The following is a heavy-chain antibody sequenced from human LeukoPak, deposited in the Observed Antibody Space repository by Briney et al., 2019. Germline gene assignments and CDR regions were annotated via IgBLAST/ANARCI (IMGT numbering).Heavy chain of an antibody. Sequence: PSETLSLTCLVSGDSISTSSYYWGWIRQPPGKGLEWIGEINHSGSTNYNPSLKSRVTISVDTSKNQFSLKLSSVTAADTAVYYCARKAAATFDYWGQGTLVTVSS. CDR3: ARKAAATFDY. J-gene: IGHJ4*02. D-gene: IGHD6-13*01. V-gene: IGHV4-39*07. CDR1: GDSISTSSYY. CDR2: INHSGST.